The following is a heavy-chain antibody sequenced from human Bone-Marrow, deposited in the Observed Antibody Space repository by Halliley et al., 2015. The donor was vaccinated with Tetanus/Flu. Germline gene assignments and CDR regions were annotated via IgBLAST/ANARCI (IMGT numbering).Heavy chain of an antibody. CDR1: GFTFSTYG. CDR2: IWYDGGTK. V-gene: IGHV3-33*01. CDR3: ARGGFSPSYFYYGMDV. J-gene: IGHJ6*02. Sequence: SLRLSCAASGFTFSTYGMHWVRQAPGKGLEWVAVIWYDGGTKYYADSVKGRFTISRDNSKNTLYLEMNSLRADDTAVYYCARGGFSPSYFYYGMDVWGQGTSVTVSS.